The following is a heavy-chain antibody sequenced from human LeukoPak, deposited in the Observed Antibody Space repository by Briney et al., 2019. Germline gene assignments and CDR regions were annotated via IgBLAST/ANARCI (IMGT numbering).Heavy chain of an antibody. CDR2: INPNSGDT. CDR1: EYTYTDYY. J-gene: IGHJ4*02. V-gene: IGHV1-2*02. CDR3: ARDAWLVGTTNLYYFDY. D-gene: IGHD1-26*01. Sequence: ASVKVSCKASEYTYTDYYMHWVRQAPGQGLEWMGWINPNSGDTNYAQKFQGRVTMTRDPSISTAYMALTRLRSDDTAVYYCARDAWLVGTTNLYYFDYWGQGTLVTVSS.